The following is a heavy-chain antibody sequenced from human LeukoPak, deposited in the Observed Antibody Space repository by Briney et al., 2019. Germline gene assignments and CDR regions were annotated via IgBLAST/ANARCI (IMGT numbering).Heavy chain of an antibody. CDR3: ARHGVAAAGTYWYFDL. CDR2: IYYSGST. D-gene: IGHD6-13*01. J-gene: IGHJ2*01. Sequence: PSETLSLTCTVPGGSISSGGYYWSWIRQHPGKGLEWIGSIYYSGSTYYNPSLKSRVTISVETSKNQFSLKLSSVTAADTAVYYCARHGVAAAGTYWYFDLWGRGTLVTVSS. V-gene: IGHV4-39*01. CDR1: GGSISSGGYY.